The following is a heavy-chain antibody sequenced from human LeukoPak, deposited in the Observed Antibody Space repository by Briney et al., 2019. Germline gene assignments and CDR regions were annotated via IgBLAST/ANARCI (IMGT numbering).Heavy chain of an antibody. Sequence: SETLFLTCTVSGGSVSGYYWSWIRQPPGKGLEWIGYICYSGTTNYNPSLKSRVTISVDRSKNQFSLKLISVTAADTAVYYCARHSPRRIAVAGTTWWFDPWGQGTLVTVSS. CDR2: ICYSGTT. CDR3: ARHSPRRIAVAGTTWWFDP. V-gene: IGHV4-59*08. D-gene: IGHD6-19*01. J-gene: IGHJ5*01. CDR1: GGSVSGYY.